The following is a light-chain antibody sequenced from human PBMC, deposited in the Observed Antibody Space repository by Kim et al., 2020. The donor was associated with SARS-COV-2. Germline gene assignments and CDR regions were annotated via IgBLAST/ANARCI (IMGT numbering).Light chain of an antibody. V-gene: IGKV1-27*01. CDR1: QASSNF. J-gene: IGKJ4*01. CDR2: SAS. Sequence: ASVGDIVTITCPASQASSNFIAWYQQKPGQPPKLLIHSASALQSGVPSRFSGSGSGTDFTLTISSLQPEDVGTYYCQKYNSSPLPFGGGTQVEIK. CDR3: QKYNSSPLP.